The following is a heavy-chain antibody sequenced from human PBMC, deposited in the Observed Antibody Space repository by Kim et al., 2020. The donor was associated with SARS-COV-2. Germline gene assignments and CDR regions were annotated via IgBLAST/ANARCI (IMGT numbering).Heavy chain of an antibody. J-gene: IGHJ4*02. CDR2: ISGSGGNT. Sequence: GGSLRLSCAASGFTFQYSAMTWVRQAPGKGLEWVSTISGSGGNTYYAVSVKGRFTVSRDNSKNALYLQMNSLRAEDTAIYYCAKVEMATVPFDYWGQGTLVTVPA. V-gene: IGHV3-23*01. CDR1: GFTFQYSA. D-gene: IGHD4-4*01. CDR3: AKVEMATVPFDY.